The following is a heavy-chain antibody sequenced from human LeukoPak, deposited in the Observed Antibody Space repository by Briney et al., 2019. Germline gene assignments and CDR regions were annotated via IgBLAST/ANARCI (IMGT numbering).Heavy chain of an antibody. Sequence: SDPLSLLCGVCGRSLSGYYWRCLREPPGRGLECFGYLYHSGSTIHPPFFKSRVPLSVGTPKTLFSLLLSSVTAADTAVYYCARGQKYSGYAPFFDYWGQGTLVTVSS. CDR2: LYHSGST. CDR3: ARGQKYSGYAPFFDY. CDR1: GRSLSGYY. V-gene: IGHV4-34*01. D-gene: IGHD5-12*01. J-gene: IGHJ4*02.